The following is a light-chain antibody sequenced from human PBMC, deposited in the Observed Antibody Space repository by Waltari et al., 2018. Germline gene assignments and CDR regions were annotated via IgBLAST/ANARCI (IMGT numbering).Light chain of an antibody. J-gene: IGKJ2*01. Sequence: IVMTQSPATLSVSPGARATLSCRASQSVSTNLAWYQQKPGQPLRLLIYGASTRSTGVPARFSVSGSGTEFTLTISSLQSEDFAIYYCQQYNNWPETFGQGTKLEIK. V-gene: IGKV3-15*01. CDR2: GAS. CDR1: QSVSTN. CDR3: QQYNNWPET.